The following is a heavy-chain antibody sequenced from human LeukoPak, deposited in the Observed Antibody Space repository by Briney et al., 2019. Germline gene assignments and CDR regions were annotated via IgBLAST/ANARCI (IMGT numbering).Heavy chain of an antibody. CDR1: AFTFSSYA. CDR3: AKKGGNSGFFDS. Sequence: PGGSLRLSCAAYAFTFSSYAMSWVRQAPGKGLEWVSAIGPSGDSTYYTHSVKGRFTISRDNSKNTLYLQMNSLRAEDTSVYYCAKKGGNSGFFDSWGQGTLVTVSS. J-gene: IGHJ4*02. D-gene: IGHD4-23*01. CDR2: IGPSGDST. V-gene: IGHV3-23*01.